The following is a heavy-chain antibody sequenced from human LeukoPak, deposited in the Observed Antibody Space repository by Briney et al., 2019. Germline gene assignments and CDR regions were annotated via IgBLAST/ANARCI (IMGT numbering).Heavy chain of an antibody. CDR1: GFTFDDYA. V-gene: IGHV3-43*02. CDR3: AQDTRFAVY. Sequence: GGSLRLSCAASGFTFDDYAMHWVRQAPGKGLEWVSLISGDGGSTYYADSVKSRFTISRDNSKNSLYLQMNSLRTEDTALYYCAQDTRFAVYWGQGTLVTVSS. J-gene: IGHJ4*02. D-gene: IGHD3-16*01. CDR2: ISGDGGST.